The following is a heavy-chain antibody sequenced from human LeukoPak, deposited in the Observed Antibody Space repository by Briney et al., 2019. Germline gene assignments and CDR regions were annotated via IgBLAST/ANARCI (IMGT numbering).Heavy chain of an antibody. D-gene: IGHD2-2*01. CDR3: AREGTSGAHLNWFDP. CDR1: GGSISSYY. J-gene: IGHJ5*02. V-gene: IGHV4-59*01. Sequence: SETLSLTCTVSGGSISSYYWSWLRQPPGKGLEWIGHIYGSGSTNYNPSLKSRVTLSVDTSKNQFSLKLSSVTAADTAVYYCAREGTSGAHLNWFDPWGQGTLVTVSS. CDR2: IYGSGST.